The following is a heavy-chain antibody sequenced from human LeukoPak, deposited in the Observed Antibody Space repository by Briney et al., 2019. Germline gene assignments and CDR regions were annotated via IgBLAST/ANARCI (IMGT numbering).Heavy chain of an antibody. Sequence: PSETLSLTCAVYGGSFSGYYWSWIRRPPGKGLEWIGEINHSGSTNYNPSLKSRVTISVDTSKNQFSLKLSSVTAADTAVYYCARETYYDILTGYYPGGRFDPWGQGTLVTVSS. V-gene: IGHV4-34*01. CDR2: INHSGST. J-gene: IGHJ5*02. CDR3: ARETYYDILTGYYPGGRFDP. D-gene: IGHD3-9*01. CDR1: GGSFSGYY.